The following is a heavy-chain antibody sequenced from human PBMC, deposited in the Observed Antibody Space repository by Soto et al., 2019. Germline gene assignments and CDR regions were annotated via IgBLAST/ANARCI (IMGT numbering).Heavy chain of an antibody. CDR1: GYTFTGYY. D-gene: IGHD6-13*01. V-gene: IGHV1-2*04. CDR2: INPNSGGT. CDR3: ATGSAAGPGQYYYYGMDV. J-gene: IGHJ6*02. Sequence: ASVKVSCKASGYTFTGYYMHWVRQAPGQGLEWMGWINPNSGGTNYAQKFQGWVTMTRDTSISTAYMELSRLRSDDTAVYYCATGSAAGPGQYYYYGMDVWGQGTTVTVSS.